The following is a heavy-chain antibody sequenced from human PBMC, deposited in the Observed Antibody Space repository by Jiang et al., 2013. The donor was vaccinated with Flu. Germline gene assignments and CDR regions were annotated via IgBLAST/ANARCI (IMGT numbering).Heavy chain of an antibody. Sequence: SGAEVKKPGSSVKVSCKASGGTFSSYTISWVRQAPGQGLEWMGRIIPILGIANYAQKFQGRVTITADKSTSTAYMELSSLRSEDTAVYYCARGGIAAAGRDAFDIWGQGTMVTVSS. CDR2: IIPILGIA. CDR3: ARGGIAAAGRDAFDI. J-gene: IGHJ3*02. CDR1: GGTFSSYT. D-gene: IGHD6-13*01. V-gene: IGHV1-69*04.